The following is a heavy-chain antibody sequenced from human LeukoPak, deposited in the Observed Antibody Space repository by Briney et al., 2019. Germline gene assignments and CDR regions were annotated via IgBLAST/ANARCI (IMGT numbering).Heavy chain of an antibody. D-gene: IGHD6-13*01. J-gene: IGHJ6*03. CDR1: GFTVSSNY. CDR2: IYSGGST. CDR3: ARDRGIAAPMDV. Sequence: GGSLRLSCAASGFTVSSNYMSWVRQAPGKGLEWVTVIYSGGSTYYADSVKGRFTISRDNSKNTLYLQMNSLRAEDTAVYYCARDRGIAAPMDVWGKGTTVTVSS. V-gene: IGHV3-66*02.